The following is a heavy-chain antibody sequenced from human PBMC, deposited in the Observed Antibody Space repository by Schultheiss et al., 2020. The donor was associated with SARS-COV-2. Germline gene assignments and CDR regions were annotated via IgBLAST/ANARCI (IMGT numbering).Heavy chain of an antibody. Sequence: GGSLRLSCAASGFTFSSYGMHWVRQAPGKGLEWVSAISGSGGSTYYADSVKGRFTISRDNSKNTLYLQMNSLRAEDTAVYYCARIKLGYTYGCIDYWGQGTLVTVSS. V-gene: IGHV3-23*01. J-gene: IGHJ4*02. CDR3: ARIKLGYTYGCIDY. CDR2: ISGSGGST. D-gene: IGHD5-18*01. CDR1: GFTFSSYG.